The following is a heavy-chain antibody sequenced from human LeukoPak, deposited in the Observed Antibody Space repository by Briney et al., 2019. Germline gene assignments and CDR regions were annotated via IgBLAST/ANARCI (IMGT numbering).Heavy chain of an antibody. D-gene: IGHD3-22*01. CDR3: ARESTDYYDSSGYYYGPVY. V-gene: IGHV1-69*13. J-gene: IGHJ4*02. CDR2: IIPIFGTA. Sequence: ASVKVSCKASGGTFSSYAISWVRQAPGQGLEWMGGIIPIFGTANYAQNFQGRVTITAYESTSTAYMELSNLRSEDTAVYYCARESTDYYDSSGYYYGPVYWGQGTLVTVSS. CDR1: GGTFSSYA.